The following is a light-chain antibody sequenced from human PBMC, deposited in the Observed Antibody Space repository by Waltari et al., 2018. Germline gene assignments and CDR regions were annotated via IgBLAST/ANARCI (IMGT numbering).Light chain of an antibody. Sequence: DIEMTQSPSTLSASVGDRVTITCRASQSINNWLAWYQQKPGRAPELLISKSSTLESGVPVRFSGSGSGTEFTLTISSLQPEDFATYYCQQCRIWPWTFGQGTKVEIK. CDR1: QSINNW. V-gene: IGKV1-5*03. CDR3: QQCRIWPWT. CDR2: KSS. J-gene: IGKJ1*01.